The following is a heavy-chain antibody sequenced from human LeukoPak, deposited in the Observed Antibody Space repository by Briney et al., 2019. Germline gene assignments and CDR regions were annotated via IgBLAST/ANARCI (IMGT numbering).Heavy chain of an antibody. Sequence: ASVKVSCKASGDTFTGYYMHWVRQAPGQGLEWMGWINPNSGGTNYAQKFQGRVTMTRDTSISTAYMELSRLRSDDTAVYYCARGELDGEEFDCWGQGTLVTVSS. J-gene: IGHJ4*02. D-gene: IGHD1-26*01. V-gene: IGHV1-2*02. CDR3: ARGELDGEEFDC. CDR2: INPNSGGT. CDR1: GDTFTGYY.